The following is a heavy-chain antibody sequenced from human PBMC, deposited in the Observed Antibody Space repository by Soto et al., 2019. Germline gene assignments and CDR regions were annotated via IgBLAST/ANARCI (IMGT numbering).Heavy chain of an antibody. V-gene: IGHV3-23*01. CDR2: IWGNGSSK. D-gene: IGHD3-3*01. J-gene: IGHJ4*02. CDR3: AKGDVWSGYYTGTFFFDY. CDR1: GFTFSSYA. Sequence: GGSLRLSCAASGFTFSSYAMSWVRQAPGKGLEWVAVIWGNGSSKYYADSVKGRFTISRDNSKNTLYLQMNSLRAEDTAVYFCAKGDVWSGYYTGTFFFDYWGLGTLVTVSS.